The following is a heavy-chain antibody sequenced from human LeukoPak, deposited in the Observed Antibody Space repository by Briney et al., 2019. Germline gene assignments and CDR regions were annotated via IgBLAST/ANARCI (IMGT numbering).Heavy chain of an antibody. CDR1: GFTFSTYG. J-gene: IGHJ6*03. CDR3: ARVGYMVRGVIPPDYYYYYYMDV. V-gene: IGHV3-23*01. D-gene: IGHD3-10*01. Sequence: GGSLRLSCAASGFTFSTYGMSWVRQAPGKGLEWVSAITGSGGNTHYADSVKGRFTISRDNSKNTLYLQMNSLRVEDTAVYYCARVGYMVRGVIPPDYYYYYYMDVWGKGTTVTVSS. CDR2: ITGSGGNT.